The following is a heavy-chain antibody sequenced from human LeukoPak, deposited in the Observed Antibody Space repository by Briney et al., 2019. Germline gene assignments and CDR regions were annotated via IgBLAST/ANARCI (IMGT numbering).Heavy chain of an antibody. CDR3: ARRHSSVFEP. Sequence: PGGSLRLSCATAGFTFSNFEMNWVRQAPGKGLEWVSYISYTGSPTYYADSVKGRFIISRDNAKNSVYLQMNSLRVDDTGIYYCARRHSSVFEPWGQGTLVTVSS. J-gene: IGHJ5*02. CDR1: GFTFSNFE. CDR2: ISYTGSPT. D-gene: IGHD3-22*01. V-gene: IGHV3-48*03.